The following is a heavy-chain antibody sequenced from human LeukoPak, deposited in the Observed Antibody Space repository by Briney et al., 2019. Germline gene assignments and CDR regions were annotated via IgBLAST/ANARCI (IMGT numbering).Heavy chain of an antibody. CDR3: ASGRNMGITGTTGAFDI. J-gene: IGHJ3*02. Sequence: PGGSLRLSCAASGFTFSSCGMNWVRQAPGKGLEWVSSITSSGSYIYYADSVKGRFTISRDNAKNSLYLQMNSLSDEDTAVYHCASGRNMGITGTTGAFDIWGQGTMVTVSS. CDR1: GFTFSSCG. CDR2: ITSSGSYI. D-gene: IGHD1-7*01. V-gene: IGHV3-21*01.